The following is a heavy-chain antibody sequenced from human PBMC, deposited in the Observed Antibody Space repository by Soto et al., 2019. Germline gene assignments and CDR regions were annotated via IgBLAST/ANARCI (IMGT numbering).Heavy chain of an antibody. CDR1: GGSISSGGYY. CDR2: IYYSGST. V-gene: IGHV4-31*02. Sequence: SETLSLTCTVSGGSISSGGYYWSWIRQHPGKGLEWIGYIYYSGSTYYNPSLKSQVTISVDTSKNQFSLKLSSVTAADTAVYYCALGYSYGPLDYWGQGTLVTVS. J-gene: IGHJ4*02. D-gene: IGHD5-18*01. CDR3: ALGYSYGPLDY.